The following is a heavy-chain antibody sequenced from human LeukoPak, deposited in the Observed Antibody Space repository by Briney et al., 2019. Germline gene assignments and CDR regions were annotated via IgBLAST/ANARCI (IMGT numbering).Heavy chain of an antibody. J-gene: IGHJ1*01. Sequence: ASVKVSCKASGYTFISYGISWVRQAPGQGLEWMGWISGYNANTNYAQKFQGRVTMTTDTSTTTAYMELRSLRSDDTAVYYCARGMDYGDYVEYFHHWGQGTLVTVSS. CDR2: ISGYNANT. D-gene: IGHD4-17*01. CDR3: ARGMDYGDYVEYFHH. CDR1: GYTFISYG. V-gene: IGHV1-18*04.